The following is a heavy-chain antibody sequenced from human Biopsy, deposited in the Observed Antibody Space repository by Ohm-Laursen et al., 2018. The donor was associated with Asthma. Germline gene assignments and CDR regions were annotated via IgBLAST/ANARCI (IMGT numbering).Heavy chain of an antibody. J-gene: IGHJ2*01. CDR3: ARAVSSSSYWYFDL. Sequence: GTLSLTCIVSGDAMSTSGSYWGWIRQSPGKGLEWIGSIYYSGRTHYNPSLESRVTISADTSKNHFSLKLTTVTAADTAVYYCARAVSSSSYWYFDLWGRGDLVTVSS. D-gene: IGHD6-6*01. CDR2: IYYSGRT. CDR1: GDAMSTSGSY. V-gene: IGHV4-39*02.